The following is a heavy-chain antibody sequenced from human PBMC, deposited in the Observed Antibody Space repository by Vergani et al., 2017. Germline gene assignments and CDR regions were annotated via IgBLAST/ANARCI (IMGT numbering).Heavy chain of an antibody. CDR1: GYTFTSYY. V-gene: IGHV1-46*03. J-gene: IGHJ6*02. CDR3: ARYDSSISVGMDV. Sequence: QVQLVQSGAEVKKPGASVKVSCKASGYTFTSYYMYWVRQAPGQGLEWMGIINPSGSSTSYPQKFQGRVTMTRDTSTSTVYMELSSMRSEDTAVYYCARYDSSISVGMDVGRQGTTVTVSS. CDR2: INPSGSST. D-gene: IGHD3-22*01.